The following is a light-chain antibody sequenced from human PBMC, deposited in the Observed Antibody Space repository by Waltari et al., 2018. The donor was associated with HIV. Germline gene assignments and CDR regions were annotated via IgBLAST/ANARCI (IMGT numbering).Light chain of an antibody. Sequence: DIQMTQSPASLSASVGDRVTITCRASQSVSNNLNWYQQKPGKAPDLLIYDASSLQRGVPSRFSGSGSGTDFTLTISSLHPEDFASYYCQQSYSFPLTFGPGTKVDIK. CDR3: QQSYSFPLT. J-gene: IGKJ3*01. CDR1: QSVSNN. CDR2: DAS. V-gene: IGKV1-39*01.